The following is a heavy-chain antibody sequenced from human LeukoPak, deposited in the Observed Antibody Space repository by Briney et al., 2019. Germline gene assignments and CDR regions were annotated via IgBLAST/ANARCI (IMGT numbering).Heavy chain of an antibody. Sequence: GGSLRLSCAASGFTFSSYGMHWVRQAAGKGLEWVAFIRHDGSNEYYADSVKGRFTVSRDNSKNTLFLQMNSLRVEEMAVYYCAKEVHPYDSGTYYFDYWGRGTLVTVSS. J-gene: IGHJ4*02. D-gene: IGHD3-10*01. CDR1: GFTFSSYG. CDR2: IRHDGSNE. CDR3: AKEVHPYDSGTYYFDY. V-gene: IGHV3-30*02.